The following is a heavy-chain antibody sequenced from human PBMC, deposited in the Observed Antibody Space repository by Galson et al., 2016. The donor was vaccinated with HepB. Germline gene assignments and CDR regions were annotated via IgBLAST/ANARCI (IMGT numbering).Heavy chain of an antibody. J-gene: IGHJ6*02. CDR3: ARSHSNGYYLDV. D-gene: IGHD3-22*01. CDR1: GFTFSDYY. Sequence: SLRLSCAASGFTFSDYYMSWIRQAPGKGLEWVSYISSSTRYTNYADSVKGRFTVSRDNAKRSLYLQMNTLRGEDTAVYYCARSHSNGYYLDVWGQGTTVTVSS. CDR2: ISSSTRYT. V-gene: IGHV3-11*03.